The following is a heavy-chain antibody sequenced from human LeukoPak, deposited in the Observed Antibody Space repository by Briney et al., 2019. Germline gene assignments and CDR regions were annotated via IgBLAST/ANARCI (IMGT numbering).Heavy chain of an antibody. Sequence: GGSLILSCAASGFTFSSYWMSWVRQAPGKGLEWVSVIYSGGSTYYADSVKGRFTISRDNSKNTLYLQMNSLRAEDTAVYYCARKTNDAFDIWGQGTMVTVSS. CDR1: GFTFSSYW. V-gene: IGHV3-66*01. J-gene: IGHJ3*02. CDR2: IYSGGST. CDR3: ARKTNDAFDI. D-gene: IGHD2-8*01.